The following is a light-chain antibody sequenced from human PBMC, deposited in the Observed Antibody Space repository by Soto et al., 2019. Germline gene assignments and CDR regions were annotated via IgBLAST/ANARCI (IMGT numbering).Light chain of an antibody. CDR3: QQYKSYPLT. CDR2: KAS. V-gene: IGKV1-5*03. CDR1: QTIGRL. J-gene: IGKJ5*01. Sequence: DIQMTQSPSTLSASVGDRVTITCRASQTIGRLLAWYQQKPGRGTTLLIYKASSLEGGVTARFGGSGSGTEFTLTISSLQPDDFATYYCQQYKSYPLTFGQGTRLEIK.